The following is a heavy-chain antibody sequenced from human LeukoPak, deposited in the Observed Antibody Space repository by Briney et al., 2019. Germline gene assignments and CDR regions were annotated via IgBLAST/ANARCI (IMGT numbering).Heavy chain of an antibody. V-gene: IGHV1-2*02. CDR1: GYTFTGYY. CDR3: ARARRIVAAAGSFGY. CDR2: INPNSGGT. J-gene: IGHJ4*02. D-gene: IGHD6-13*01. Sequence: ASVKVSCKASGYTFTGYYMHWVRQAPGQGLEWMGWINPNSGGTNYAQKFQGRVTMTRDTSISTAYMELSRLRSDDTAVYYCARARRIVAAAGSFGYWGQGTLVTVSS.